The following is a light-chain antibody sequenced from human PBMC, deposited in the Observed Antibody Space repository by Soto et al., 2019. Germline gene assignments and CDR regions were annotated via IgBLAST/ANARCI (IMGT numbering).Light chain of an antibody. Sequence: QSALTQPPSASGSPGQSVTISCTGTSSDIGGYNYVSWYQQHPDKAPKLMIYEVSKRPSGVPDRFSGSKSGNTASLTVSGLQAEDEADYYCSSYAGSNKLVFGGGTQLTVL. V-gene: IGLV2-8*01. CDR1: SSDIGGYNY. CDR3: SSYAGSNKLV. CDR2: EVS. J-gene: IGLJ2*01.